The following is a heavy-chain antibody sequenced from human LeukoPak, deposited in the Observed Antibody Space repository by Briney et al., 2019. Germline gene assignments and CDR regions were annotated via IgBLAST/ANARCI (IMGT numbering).Heavy chain of an antibody. J-gene: IGHJ4*02. CDR2: ISTSSSYI. V-gene: IGHV3-21*04. Sequence: GGSLRLSCAASGFTFSSYSMNWVRQAPGKGLEWVSFISTSSSYIHNADSVKGRFTISRDNAENSLYLQMNSLRAEDTAVYYCARDQHRYSGSYYEEWGQGTLVTVSS. D-gene: IGHD1-26*01. CDR1: GFTFSSYS. CDR3: ARDQHRYSGSYYEE.